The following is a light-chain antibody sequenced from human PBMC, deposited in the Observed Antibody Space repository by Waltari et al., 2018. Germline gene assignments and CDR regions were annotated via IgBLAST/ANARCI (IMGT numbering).Light chain of an antibody. CDR3: QQSYSTWT. Sequence: DIQMTQSPPSLSAFVGAGSVITCRASQTISDYLNWYQQKPGKAPKLLIYAASSLQTGVPSRFSGSGSGTDFTLTISGLQPEDIATYYCQQSYSTWTFGQGTKVELK. CDR2: AAS. J-gene: IGKJ1*01. CDR1: QTISDY. V-gene: IGKV1-39*01.